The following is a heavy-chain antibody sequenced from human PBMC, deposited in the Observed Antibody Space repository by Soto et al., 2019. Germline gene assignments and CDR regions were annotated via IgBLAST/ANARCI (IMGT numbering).Heavy chain of an antibody. Sequence: SETLSLTCAVYGGSFSGYYWSWIRQPPGKGLEWIGEINHSGSTNYNPSLKSRVTISVDTSKNQFSLKLSSVTAADTAVYYCARDRIAAAGGINCGMDVWGQGTTVTVFS. J-gene: IGHJ6*02. V-gene: IGHV4-34*01. CDR2: INHSGST. CDR3: ARDRIAAAGGINCGMDV. D-gene: IGHD6-13*01. CDR1: GGSFSGYY.